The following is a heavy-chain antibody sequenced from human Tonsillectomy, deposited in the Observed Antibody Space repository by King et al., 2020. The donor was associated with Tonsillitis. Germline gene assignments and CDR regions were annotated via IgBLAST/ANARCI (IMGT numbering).Heavy chain of an antibody. Sequence: VQLVESGGGVVQPGRSLRLSCAASGITFSTYAMHWVRQAPGKGLEWVAATSSDVTNKHYVDSVKGRFTISRDNSKNTLYLQMNSLRVDDTVGYYCAKGSASCYTCWFDPWGQGTLVTVPS. D-gene: IGHD2-2*02. CDR1: GITFSTYA. CDR2: TSSDVTNK. CDR3: AKGSASCYTCWFDP. V-gene: IGHV3-30*18. J-gene: IGHJ5*02.